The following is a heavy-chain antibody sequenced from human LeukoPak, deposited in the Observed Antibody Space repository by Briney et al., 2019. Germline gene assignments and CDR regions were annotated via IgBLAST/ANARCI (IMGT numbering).Heavy chain of an antibody. V-gene: IGHV1-18*01. J-gene: IGHJ4*02. CDR3: ARVWFGELLPFDY. Sequence: ASVKVSCKTSGYTFISYGISWVRQAPGQGLEWMGWISTYNGSTHYARNLQGRVTMITATSTSTAYMELRSLRSDDTAVYYCARVWFGELLPFDYWGQGTLVTVSS. CDR1: GYTFISYG. D-gene: IGHD3-10*01. CDR2: ISTYNGST.